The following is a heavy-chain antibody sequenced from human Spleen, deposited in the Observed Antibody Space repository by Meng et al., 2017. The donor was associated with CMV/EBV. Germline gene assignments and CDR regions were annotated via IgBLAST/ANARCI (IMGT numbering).Heavy chain of an antibody. V-gene: IGHV1-18*01. CDR1: GYKFVTFG. D-gene: IGHD1-7*01. CDR3: ARDRWNYGNPYFDY. Sequence: ASVKVSCKASGYKFVTFGISWVRQAPGQGLEWMGRISTYNANTNYVQKLQGRVTMTTDTSTSTAYMELRSLRSDDTAVYYCARDRWNYGNPYFDYWGQGTLVTVSS. J-gene: IGHJ4*02. CDR2: ISTYNANT.